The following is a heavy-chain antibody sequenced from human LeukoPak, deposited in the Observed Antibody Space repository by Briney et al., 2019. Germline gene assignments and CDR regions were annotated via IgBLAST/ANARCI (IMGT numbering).Heavy chain of an antibody. D-gene: IGHD5-18*01. Sequence: SETLSLTCAVYGGSLSGYYWSWIRQPPGKGLEWIGEINHSGSTNYNASLKSRVTISIDASKKQFSLKLSSVTAADTAVYYCAPRGDIEHSYGFGKWFDPWGQGTLVTVSS. CDR2: INHSGST. CDR1: GGSLSGYY. J-gene: IGHJ5*02. CDR3: APRGDIEHSYGFGKWFDP. V-gene: IGHV4-34*01.